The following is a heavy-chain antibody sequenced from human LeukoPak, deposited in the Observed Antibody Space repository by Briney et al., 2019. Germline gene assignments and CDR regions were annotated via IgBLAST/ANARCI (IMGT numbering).Heavy chain of an antibody. CDR3: AKDQRVVPLAY. CDR2: ISGSGNRT. CDR1: GFTFSSYA. Sequence: PGGSLRLSCAASGFTFSSYAMSRVRQAPGKGLEWVSGISGSGNRTFYAASVKGRFTIFRDNSKNTLYLQMNSLRAEDTAVYYCAKDQRVVPLAYWGQGTLVIVSS. V-gene: IGHV3-23*01. J-gene: IGHJ4*02. D-gene: IGHD2-15*01.